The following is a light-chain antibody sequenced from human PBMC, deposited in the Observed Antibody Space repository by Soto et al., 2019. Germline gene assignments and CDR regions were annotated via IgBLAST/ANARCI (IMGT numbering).Light chain of an antibody. Sequence: QSAPTQPPSESRSPGQSVTFSCTGTSSDVGGYNYVSWYQQYPGKAPKFMIYEVYKRHSGVPDRFSGSKSGNTASLTVSGLQPEDESDYYCSAYAGSSTWVFGGGTKLTFL. CDR2: EVY. CDR3: SAYAGSSTWV. J-gene: IGLJ2*01. V-gene: IGLV2-8*02. CDR1: SSDVGGYNY.